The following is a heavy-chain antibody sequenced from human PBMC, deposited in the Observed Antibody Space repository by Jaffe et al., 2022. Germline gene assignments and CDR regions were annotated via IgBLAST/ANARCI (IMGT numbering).Heavy chain of an antibody. CDR3: ARGDLLRLDYYYYMDV. Sequence: QVQLVQSGAEVKKPGASVKVSCKASGYTFTSYAMHWVRQAPGQRLEWMGWINAGNGNTKYSQKFQGRVTITRDTSASTAYMELSSLRSEDTAVYYCARGDLLRLDYYYYMDVWGKGTTVTVSS. CDR2: INAGNGNT. D-gene: IGHD3-16*01. V-gene: IGHV1-3*01. J-gene: IGHJ6*03. CDR1: GYTFTSYA.